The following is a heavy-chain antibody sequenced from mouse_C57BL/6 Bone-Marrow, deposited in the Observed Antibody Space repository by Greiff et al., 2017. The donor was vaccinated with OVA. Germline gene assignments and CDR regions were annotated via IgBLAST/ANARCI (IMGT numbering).Heavy chain of an antibody. Sequence: EVQVVESGGDLVKPGGSLKLSCAASGFTFSSYGMSWVRQTPDKRLEWVATISSGGSYTYYPDSVKGRFTISRDNAKNTLYLQMSSLKTEDTAMYYCARITTVVRDFDVWGTGTTVTVSS. CDR2: ISSGGSYT. CDR1: GFTFSSYG. D-gene: IGHD1-1*01. V-gene: IGHV5-6*01. CDR3: ARITTVVRDFDV. J-gene: IGHJ1*03.